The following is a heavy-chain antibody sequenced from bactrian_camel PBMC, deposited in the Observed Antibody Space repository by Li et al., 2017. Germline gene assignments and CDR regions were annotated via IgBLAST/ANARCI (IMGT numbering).Heavy chain of an antibody. Sequence: HVQLVESGGGSVQPGGSLRLSCAISGTPSPGYCVGWFRQAPGKVREGVAFIYIGGGRTSYADSVKGRFAISRDNAKNTVYLQMNQLRPEDTGLYFCANVPPTSLAVGLGARGQGTQVTVS. CDR1: GTPSPGYC. V-gene: IGHV3S1*01. D-gene: IGHD5*01. J-gene: IGHJ4*01. CDR2: IYIGGGRT.